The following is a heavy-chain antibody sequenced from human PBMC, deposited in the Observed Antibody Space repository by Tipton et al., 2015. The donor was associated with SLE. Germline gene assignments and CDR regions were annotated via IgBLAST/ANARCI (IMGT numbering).Heavy chain of an antibody. Sequence: TLSLTCTVSGGSLSSSSYYWGWIRQPPGKGLEWIGSISYSGTTYYNPSLMSRVTISVDTSKKQISLKLTSVTAADTAVYYCARSRIGTSRDAFDLWDQGTMVTVSS. V-gene: IGHV4-39*07. CDR1: GGSLSSSSYY. D-gene: IGHD1-7*01. J-gene: IGHJ3*01. CDR3: ARSRIGTSRDAFDL. CDR2: ISYSGTT.